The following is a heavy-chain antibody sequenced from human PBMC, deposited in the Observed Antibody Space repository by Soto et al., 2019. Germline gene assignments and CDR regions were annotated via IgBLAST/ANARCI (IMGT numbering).Heavy chain of an antibody. CDR3: ARGPVGSGWDPSYFDY. CDR2: ISYDGSNK. J-gene: IGHJ4*02. Sequence: PGGSLRLSCAASGFTFSSYAMHWVRQAPGKGLEWVAVISYDGSNKHYADSVKGRFTISRDNSKNTLYLQMNSLGGEDTAVYYCARGPVGSGWDPSYFDYWGQGTLVTVSS. D-gene: IGHD6-19*01. V-gene: IGHV3-30-3*01. CDR1: GFTFSSYA.